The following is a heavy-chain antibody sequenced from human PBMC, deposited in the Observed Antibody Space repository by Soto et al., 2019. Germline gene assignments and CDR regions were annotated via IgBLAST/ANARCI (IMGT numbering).Heavy chain of an antibody. CDR1: GLTFPSYD. D-gene: IGHD3-16*02. Sequence: GASVKVSCKASGLTFPSYDINWVRQAPGQGLEWMGWMNPNSGNTGYAQKFQGRVTMTRNTSISTAYMELSSLRSEDTAVYYCARAQYYDYIWGSYRSRSYNWFDPWGQGTLVTVSS. J-gene: IGHJ5*02. V-gene: IGHV1-8*01. CDR3: ARAQYYDYIWGSYRSRSYNWFDP. CDR2: MNPNSGNT.